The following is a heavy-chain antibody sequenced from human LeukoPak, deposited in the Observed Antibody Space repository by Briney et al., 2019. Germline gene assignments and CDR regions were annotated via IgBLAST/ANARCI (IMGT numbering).Heavy chain of an antibody. CDR1: GYTFTSYY. CDR2: INPSGGST. CDR3: ARDSIDYDSSGYSAHFDY. V-gene: IGHV1-46*01. J-gene: IGHJ4*02. D-gene: IGHD3-22*01. Sequence: ASVKVSCKASGYTFTSYYMHWVRQAPGQGLECMGIINPSGGSTSYAQKFQGRVTMTRDTSTSTVYMELSSLRSEDTAVYYCARDSIDYDSSGYSAHFDYWGQGTLVTVSS.